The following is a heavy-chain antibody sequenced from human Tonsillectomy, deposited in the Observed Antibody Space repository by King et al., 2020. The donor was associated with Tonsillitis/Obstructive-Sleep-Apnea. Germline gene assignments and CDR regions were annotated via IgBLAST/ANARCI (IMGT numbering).Heavy chain of an antibody. Sequence: VQLQESGPGLVKPSETLSLTCTVSGGSISSYYWSWIRQPPGKGLEWIGYIYYSGSTNYNPSLKSRVTISVDTSKNQFSLKLSSETAADTAVYYCARMEYRAGNAFDIWGQGTMVTVSS. CDR1: GGSISSYY. D-gene: IGHD2/OR15-2a*01. CDR3: ARMEYRAGNAFDI. CDR2: IYYSGST. V-gene: IGHV4-59*01. J-gene: IGHJ3*02.